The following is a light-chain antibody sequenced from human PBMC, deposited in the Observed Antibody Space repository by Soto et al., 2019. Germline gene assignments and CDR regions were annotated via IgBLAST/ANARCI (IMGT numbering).Light chain of an antibody. CDR3: QQRSNWPLS. J-gene: IGKJ4*01. V-gene: IGKV3-11*01. CDR1: QSVSSS. CDR2: DAS. Sequence: EIVLTQPPVTLSLSPGERATLSCRASQSVSSSLAWYQQKPGQAPRLLIYDASNRATGIPARFSGSGSETDFNLTVSSLEPEDFAVYYCQQRSNWPLSFGGGTKVEIK.